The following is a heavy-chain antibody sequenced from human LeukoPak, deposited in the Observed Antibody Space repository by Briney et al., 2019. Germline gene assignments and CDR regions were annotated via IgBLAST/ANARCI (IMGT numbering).Heavy chain of an antibody. V-gene: IGHV3-7*01. Sequence: GGSLRLSCAASGFTVSSNYMSWVRQPPGKGLEWVANIRPDGSGKYYVDSVKGRFTISRDNAKNSLFLQMNSLRVDDTAVYYCASPPDYGDCWGQGTLVTVSS. D-gene: IGHD3-16*01. CDR1: GFTVSSNY. CDR2: IRPDGSGK. J-gene: IGHJ4*02. CDR3: ASPPDYGDC.